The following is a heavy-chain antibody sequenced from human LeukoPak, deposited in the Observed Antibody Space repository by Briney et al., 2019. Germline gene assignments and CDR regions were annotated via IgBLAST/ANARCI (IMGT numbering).Heavy chain of an antibody. J-gene: IGHJ3*01. CDR1: GFTFYEYA. CDR2: ISWNGGDI. D-gene: IGHD3-22*01. Sequence: GGSLRLSCAASGFTFYEYAMHWVRQFPGKGLEWVSGISWNGGDIGYADSVKGRFSISRDNAENSLYLQMDSLRAEDTALYYCAKDFGGSSGYGGALASWGQGTMVTVSS. V-gene: IGHV3-9*01. CDR3: AKDFGGSSGYGGALAS.